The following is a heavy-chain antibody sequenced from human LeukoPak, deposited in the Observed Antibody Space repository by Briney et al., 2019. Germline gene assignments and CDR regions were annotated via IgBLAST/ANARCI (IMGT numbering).Heavy chain of an antibody. Sequence: ETLSLTCAVYGGSFSGYYWSWIRQPPGKGLAWIGEINHSGSTNYNPSLKSRVTISVDSSKNQFSLKLSSVTAADTAVYYCAVTTYYYDSSGYRAFDIWGQGTMVTVSS. CDR1: GGSFSGYY. CDR2: INHSGST. CDR3: AVTTYYYDSSGYRAFDI. J-gene: IGHJ3*02. D-gene: IGHD3-22*01. V-gene: IGHV4-34*01.